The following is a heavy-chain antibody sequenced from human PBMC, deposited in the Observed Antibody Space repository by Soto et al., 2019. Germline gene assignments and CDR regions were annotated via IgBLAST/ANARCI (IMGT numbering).Heavy chain of an antibody. J-gene: IGHJ4*02. V-gene: IGHV4-30-4*01. CDR3: ARHYNSGSYPLDC. D-gene: IGHD3-10*01. Sequence: SETLSLTCTVSGGCISSGDYYWSWIRHPPGKGLEWIGYIYYSGSTYYNPSLKSRVTISVDTSKNQFSLKLSSVTAADTAVYYCARHYNSGSYPLDCWGQGTLVTVSS. CDR1: GGCISSGDYY. CDR2: IYYSGST.